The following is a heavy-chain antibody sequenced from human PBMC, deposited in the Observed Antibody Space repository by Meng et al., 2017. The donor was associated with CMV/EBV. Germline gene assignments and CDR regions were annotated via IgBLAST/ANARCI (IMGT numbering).Heavy chain of an antibody. D-gene: IGHD6-6*01. CDR2: IIPIFGTA. CDR1: GGTFSSYA. J-gene: IGHJ6*02. V-gene: IGHV1-69*05. CDR3: ARDPEQLGGGYGMDV. Sequence: SVKVSCKASGGTFSSYAISWVRQAPGQGLEWMGGIIPIFGTANYAQKLQGRVTMTTDTSTSTAYMELRSLRSDDTAVYYCARDPEQLGGGYGMDVWGQGTTVTVSS.